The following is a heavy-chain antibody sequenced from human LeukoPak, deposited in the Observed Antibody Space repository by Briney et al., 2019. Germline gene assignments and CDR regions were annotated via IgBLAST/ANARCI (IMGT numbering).Heavy chain of an antibody. V-gene: IGHV1-46*01. CDR1: GYTFTSYY. Sequence: GASVKVSCKASGYTFTSYYMHWVQQAPGQGLEWMGIINPSGGSTSYAQKFQGRVTMTRDTSTSTVYMELSSLRSEDTAVYYCARRIVGATGLEGSFDYWGQGTLVTVSS. D-gene: IGHD1-26*01. J-gene: IGHJ4*02. CDR3: ARRIVGATGLEGSFDY. CDR2: INPSGGST.